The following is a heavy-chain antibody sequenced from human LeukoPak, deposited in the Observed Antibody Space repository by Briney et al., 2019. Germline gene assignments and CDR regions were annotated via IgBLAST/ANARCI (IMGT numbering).Heavy chain of an antibody. CDR2: IGYDGSNK. D-gene: IGHD4-17*01. Sequence: GGSLRLSCTASGFTFSIYGMHWVRQAPGKGLEWVAFIGYDGSNKYTADSARGRFTLSRDNSKDTVYLQMNSLRAEDTAVYYCAKRGGTTVTTSNFHMDVWGKGTTVTVSS. V-gene: IGHV3-30*02. CDR1: GFTFSIYG. CDR3: AKRGGTTVTTSNFHMDV. J-gene: IGHJ6*03.